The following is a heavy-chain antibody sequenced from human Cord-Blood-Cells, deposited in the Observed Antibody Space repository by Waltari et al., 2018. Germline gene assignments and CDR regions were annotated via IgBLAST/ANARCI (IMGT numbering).Heavy chain of an antibody. CDR3: ARGSRYCSSTSCYAFDI. J-gene: IGHJ3*02. CDR2: MNPNSGNT. V-gene: IGHV1-8*03. Sequence: QVQLVQSGAEVKKPGASAKVSCKASGYTFTSYDINWVRQATGQGLEWMGWMNPNSGNTDDAQKFQGRVTITRNTSISTAYMELSSLRSEDTAVYYCARGSRYCSSTSCYAFDIWGQGTMVTVSS. D-gene: IGHD2-2*01. CDR1: GYTFTSYD.